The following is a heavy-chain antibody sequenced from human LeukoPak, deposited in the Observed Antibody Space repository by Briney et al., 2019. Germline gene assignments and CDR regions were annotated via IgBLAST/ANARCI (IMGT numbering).Heavy chain of an antibody. Sequence: GGSLRLSCAASGLSFSSFAMSWVRQGPARGLEWVSAISGSGGSTYYADSVKGRFTISRDNSKNTLYLQMNSLRAEDTAVYYCAKAAIFCSSTSCHRTPFDYWGQGTLVTVSS. V-gene: IGHV3-23*01. CDR1: GLSFSSFA. D-gene: IGHD2-2*01. CDR2: ISGSGGST. J-gene: IGHJ4*02. CDR3: AKAAIFCSSTSCHRTPFDY.